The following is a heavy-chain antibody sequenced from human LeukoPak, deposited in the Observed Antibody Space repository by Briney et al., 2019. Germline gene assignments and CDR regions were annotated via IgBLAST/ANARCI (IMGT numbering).Heavy chain of an antibody. D-gene: IGHD2-15*01. V-gene: IGHV4-4*08. J-gene: IGHJ4*02. Sequence: PSETLSLTCTVSGDSINNYYWSWIRQTPGKGLEWIGYIDHSGNTNYNPSLWGRVTIFVDTSNNQFSLRLTSLTAADTAVYYCAREACSGGSCYSPRLDYWGQGTLVTVSS. CDR1: GDSINNYY. CDR2: IDHSGNT. CDR3: AREACSGGSCYSPRLDY.